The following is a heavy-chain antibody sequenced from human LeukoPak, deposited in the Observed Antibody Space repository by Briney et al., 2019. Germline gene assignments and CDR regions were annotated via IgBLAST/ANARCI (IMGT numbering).Heavy chain of an antibody. CDR3: ARNIAAAGTGGDY. J-gene: IGHJ4*02. CDR2: IYSGGNT. Sequence: GGSLRLSCAVSGFTVSSNYMSWVRQAPGKGLEWVSVIYSGGNTYYADSVKGRFTISRDNSKNTLYLQMNSLRAEDTAVYYCARNIAAAGTGGDYWGQGTLVTVSS. CDR1: GFTVSSNY. D-gene: IGHD6-13*01. V-gene: IGHV3-66*02.